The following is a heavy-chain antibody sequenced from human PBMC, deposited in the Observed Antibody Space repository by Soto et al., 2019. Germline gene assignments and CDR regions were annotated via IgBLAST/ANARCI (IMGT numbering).Heavy chain of an antibody. CDR1: GFTFSNAW. D-gene: IGHD1-1*01. CDR3: VRENWHSDS. CDR2: IKSKIDGGTT. Sequence: GGSLRLSCAASGFTFSNAWINWVRQAPGKGLEWVGRIKSKIDGGTTDFAAPVKGRFAISRDDSKNMVYLEMNSLSADDTAVYYCVRENWHSDSWGQGTLVTVSS. J-gene: IGHJ4*02. V-gene: IGHV3-15*07.